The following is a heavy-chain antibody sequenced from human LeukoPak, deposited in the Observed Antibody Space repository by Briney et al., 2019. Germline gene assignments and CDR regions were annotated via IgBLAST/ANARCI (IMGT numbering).Heavy chain of an antibody. J-gene: IGHJ4*02. Sequence: SETLSLTCTVSGGSISSSSYYWGWIRQPPGKGLEWIGSIYYSGSTNYNPSLKSRVTISVDTSKNQFSLKLSSVTAADTAVYYCARLSSSGWLFDYWGQGTLVTVSS. CDR3: ARLSSSGWLFDY. V-gene: IGHV4-39*07. CDR2: IYYSGST. D-gene: IGHD6-19*01. CDR1: GGSISSSSYY.